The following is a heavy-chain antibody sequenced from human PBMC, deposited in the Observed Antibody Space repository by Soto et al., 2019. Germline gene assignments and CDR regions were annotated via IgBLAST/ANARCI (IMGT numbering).Heavy chain of an antibody. CDR1: GFTFSDYW. CDR2: IKRDGSTT. V-gene: IGHV3-74*01. J-gene: IGHJ6*03. Sequence: EVQLVESGGGLVQPGGSLRLSCAASGFTFSDYWMHWVRQAPGKGLEWVSRIKRDGSTTNYADSVQGRFTISRDNAKNTLYWEMNSLRVEDTADYYCARGAINYYYEDFWGKGTTVTVS. CDR3: ARGAINYYYEDF.